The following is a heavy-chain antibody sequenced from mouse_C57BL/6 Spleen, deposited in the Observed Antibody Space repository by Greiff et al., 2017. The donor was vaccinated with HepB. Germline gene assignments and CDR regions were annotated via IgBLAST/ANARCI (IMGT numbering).Heavy chain of an antibody. V-gene: IGHV7-3*01. Sequence: DVMLVESGGGLVQPGGSLSLSCAASGFTFTDYYMSWVRQPPGKALEWLGFIRNKANGYTTEYSASVKGRFTISRDNSQSILYLQMNALRAEDSATYYCARCLDSSGSLAYWGQGTLVTVSA. CDR3: ARCLDSSGSLAY. J-gene: IGHJ3*01. D-gene: IGHD3-2*02. CDR1: GFTFTDYY. CDR2: IRNKANGYTT.